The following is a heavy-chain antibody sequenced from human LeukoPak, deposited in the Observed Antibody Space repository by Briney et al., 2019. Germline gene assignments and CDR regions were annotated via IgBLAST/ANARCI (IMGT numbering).Heavy chain of an antibody. V-gene: IGHV3-23*01. J-gene: IGHJ6*03. CDR1: GFTFSDYA. Sequence: GWSLRLSCATSGFTFSDYAMTWVRQAPGKGLEWVSVISGSGGTTHNADSVKGRFIISRDNSRNTLYLQMSSLRAEDTAVYFCVRESYSMDVWGKGTTVTVSS. CDR3: VRESYSMDV. D-gene: IGHD3-10*01. CDR2: ISGSGGTT.